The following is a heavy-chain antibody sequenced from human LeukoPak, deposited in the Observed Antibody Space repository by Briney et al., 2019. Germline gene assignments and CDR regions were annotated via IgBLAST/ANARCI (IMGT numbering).Heavy chain of an antibody. CDR1: GFTFSSYA. D-gene: IGHD2-2*02. CDR2: ISGSGDDT. CDR3: ASAGPDPYPFDY. Sequence: GGSLRLSCAASGFTFSSYAMSWVRQAPVKGLEWVSAISGSGDDTYYTDSVKGRFTISRDNSKNTLYLQMNSLRAEDTALYYCASAGPDPYPFDYWGQGTLVTVSS. V-gene: IGHV3-23*01. J-gene: IGHJ4*02.